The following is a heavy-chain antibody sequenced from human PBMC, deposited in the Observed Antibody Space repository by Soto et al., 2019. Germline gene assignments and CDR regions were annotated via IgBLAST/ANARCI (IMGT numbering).Heavy chain of an antibody. D-gene: IGHD1-26*01. CDR1: GYTFTTYG. Sequence: QVHLVQSGAEVKKPGASVKVSCKASGYTFTTYGIAWVRQAPGQGLGWMGWISAYNANTDYAQRLQGRVTITTDTSTSTAHMELRSLRSDDTAVYYCARGRYLDYWGQGTLVTVSS. CDR2: ISAYNANT. J-gene: IGHJ4*02. CDR3: ARGRYLDY. V-gene: IGHV1-18*01.